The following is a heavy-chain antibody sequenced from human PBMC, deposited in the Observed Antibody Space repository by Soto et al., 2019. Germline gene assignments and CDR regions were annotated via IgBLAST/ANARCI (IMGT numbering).Heavy chain of an antibody. D-gene: IGHD6-19*01. CDR1: GGSISSYY. V-gene: IGHV4-59*01. Sequence: SKTLSLTCTVSGGSISSYYWSWIRQPPGKGLEWIGYVYYSGSANYNPSLESRVTISIDTSKNQFSLKLSSVTAADTAVYYCARGPRVADYYYYMDVWGKGTTVTVSS. CDR2: VYYSGSA. CDR3: ARGPRVADYYYYMDV. J-gene: IGHJ6*03.